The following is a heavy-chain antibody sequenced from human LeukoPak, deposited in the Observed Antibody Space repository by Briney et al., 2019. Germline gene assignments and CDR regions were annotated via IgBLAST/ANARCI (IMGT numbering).Heavy chain of an antibody. Sequence: GGSLRLSCAASGFTFSDYYMSWIRQAPGKGLEWVSYISSSGSTIYYADSVKGRFTISRDNAKNSLYLQMNSLRAEDTAVYYCAKEPFYSNYFDYWGQGTLVTVSS. J-gene: IGHJ4*02. CDR2: ISSSGSTI. V-gene: IGHV3-11*04. CDR3: AKEPFYSNYFDY. CDR1: GFTFSDYY. D-gene: IGHD4-11*01.